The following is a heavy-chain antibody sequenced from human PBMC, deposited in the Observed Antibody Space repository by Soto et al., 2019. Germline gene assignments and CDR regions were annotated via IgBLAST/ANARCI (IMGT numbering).Heavy chain of an antibody. CDR2: ISYDGSNK. CDR1: GFTFSSYA. CDR3: ARDGYIAARSEDFDY. V-gene: IGHV3-30-3*01. D-gene: IGHD6-6*01. Sequence: GGSLRLSCAASGFTFSSYAMHWVRQAPGKGLEWVAVISYDGSNKYYADSVKGRFTISRDNSKNTLYLQMNSLRAEDTAVYYCARDGYIAARSEDFDYWGQGTLVTVSS. J-gene: IGHJ4*02.